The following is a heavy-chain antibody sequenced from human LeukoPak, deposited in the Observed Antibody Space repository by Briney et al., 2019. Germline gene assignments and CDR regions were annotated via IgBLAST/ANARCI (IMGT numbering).Heavy chain of an antibody. CDR1: GFTFSSYS. CDR2: ISGRGGST. Sequence: GRSLRLSYAASGFTFSSYSMSWVRQAPGKGREWVSAISGRGGSTYYAGSVKGRFTISRDNSKNTLYLQMNRLRAEDTAVYYCAKTDGHYGSGSPWLIDYWGQGTLVTVSS. V-gene: IGHV3-23*01. D-gene: IGHD3-10*01. CDR3: AKTDGHYGSGSPWLIDY. J-gene: IGHJ4*02.